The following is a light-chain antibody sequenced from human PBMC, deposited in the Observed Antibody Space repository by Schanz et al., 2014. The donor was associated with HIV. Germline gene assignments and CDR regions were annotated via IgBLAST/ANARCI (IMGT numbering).Light chain of an antibody. J-gene: IGKJ3*01. CDR2: GAS. CDR1: QSISSY. Sequence: DIQMTQSPSSLSASVGDRVTITCRASQSISSYLNWYQQKPGRAPNLLIYGASTLHSGVPSRFSGSGSGTTFTLTIASLQPEDVATYYCQRYTSVLPFTFGPGTKVDIK. CDR3: QRYTSVLPFT. V-gene: IGKV1-27*01.